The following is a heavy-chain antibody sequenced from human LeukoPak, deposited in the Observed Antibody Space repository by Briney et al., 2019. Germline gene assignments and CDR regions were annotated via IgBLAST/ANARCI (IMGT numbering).Heavy chain of an antibody. CDR2: IYYSGST. Sequence: PSQTLSLTCTVSGGSITSGDYYWSWIRQPPGTGLEWIGYIYYSGSTYYNPSLKSRVSISIDTSKNQFFLKMSSVTVADSAVYYCAKDGRLGLDPWSQGTVVTVSS. J-gene: IGHJ5*02. CDR1: GGSITSGDYY. D-gene: IGHD1-26*01. CDR3: AKDGRLGLDP. V-gene: IGHV4-30-4*01.